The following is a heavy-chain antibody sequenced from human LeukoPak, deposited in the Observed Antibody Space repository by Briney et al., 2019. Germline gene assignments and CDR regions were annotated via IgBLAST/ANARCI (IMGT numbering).Heavy chain of an antibody. J-gene: IGHJ4*02. D-gene: IGHD2-21*01. CDR3: ARTDWYRNDQ. Sequence: GGSLRLSCAASGFAFSSYWMHWGRQGPGKGLVWVSRINNDGTNINYADSVKGRFTISRDNAKNTLYLQMNSLRAEDTAVYYCARTDWYRNDQWGQGTLVTVSS. CDR1: GFAFSSYW. V-gene: IGHV3-74*01. CDR2: INNDGTNI.